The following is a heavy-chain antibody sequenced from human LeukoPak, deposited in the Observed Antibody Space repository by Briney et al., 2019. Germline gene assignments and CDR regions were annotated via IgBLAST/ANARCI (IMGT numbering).Heavy chain of an antibody. D-gene: IGHD6-19*01. CDR1: GGSIGSGSFY. CDR2: IYTSGDT. J-gene: IGHJ4*02. V-gene: IGHV4-61*02. CDR3: ARSEWLASFDY. Sequence: SETLSLTCTVSGGSIGSGSFYWHWIRQPAGKRLEWIGRIYTSGDTHYNPSLKSRLTISADTSKNQFSLKLNSVTAADTAVYYCARSEWLASFDYWGRGTLVTVSP.